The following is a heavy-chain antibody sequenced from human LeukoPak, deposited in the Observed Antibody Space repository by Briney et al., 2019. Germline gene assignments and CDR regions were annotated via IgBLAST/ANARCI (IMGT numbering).Heavy chain of an antibody. D-gene: IGHD3-22*01. J-gene: IGHJ4*02. Sequence: SETLSLTCTVSGGSISSSSYYWGWIRQPPGKGLEWIGSMYYSGSTYYNPSLKSRVTISVDTSKNQFSLKLSSVTAADTAVYYCARGSGYLSDYWGQGTLVTVSS. CDR1: GGSISSSSYY. CDR3: ARGSGYLSDY. V-gene: IGHV4-39*07. CDR2: MYYSGST.